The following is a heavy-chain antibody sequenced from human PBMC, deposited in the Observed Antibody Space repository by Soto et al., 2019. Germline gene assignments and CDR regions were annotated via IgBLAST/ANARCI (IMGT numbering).Heavy chain of an antibody. J-gene: IGHJ6*03. CDR3: TRVPRSMAPAGTVDYSYYMDV. Sequence: QVQLVESGGGVVQPGRSLRLSCAASGVTFSAYGMHWVRQAPGQGLEWVAVIWNDGSSKYYADSVKGRFTISRDNSQNTLYLHMYNLSADDTAVYYCTRVPRSMAPAGTVDYSYYMDVWGKGTTDTVSS. V-gene: IGHV3-33*01. CDR1: GVTFSAYG. CDR2: IWNDGSSK. D-gene: IGHD6-13*01.